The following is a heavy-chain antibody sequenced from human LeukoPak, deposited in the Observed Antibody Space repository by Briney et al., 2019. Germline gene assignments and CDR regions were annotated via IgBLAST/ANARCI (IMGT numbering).Heavy chain of an antibody. CDR2: IYYTGST. D-gene: IGHD2-2*01. J-gene: IGHJ4*02. CDR3: ARVYQSAEYYFDY. V-gene: IGHV4-59*07. CDR1: CGFIDSYY. Sequence: SDTLSLTRTVSCGFIDSYYWSWMRQPPGKGLAWIGYIYYTGSTEYHPSLKSRVTISLDTSKNPFSLKLTSVTAADTAVYYCARVYQSAEYYFDYWGQGNLVSVSS.